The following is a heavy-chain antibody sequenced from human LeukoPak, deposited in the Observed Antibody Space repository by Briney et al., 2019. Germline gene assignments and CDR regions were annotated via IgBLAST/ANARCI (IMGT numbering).Heavy chain of an antibody. D-gene: IGHD1-1*01. CDR2: IKVYGDTT. J-gene: IGHJ4*02. V-gene: IGHV1-46*01. CDR3: ARESPSTFYFDY. CDR1: GNTFTSFH. Sequence: ASVKVSCKASGNTFTSFHIHWVRQAPGQGLEYMGIIKVYGDTTIYAQRFQGRITMTRDTSTSTVYMELSSLNTEDTAVYYCARESPSTFYFDYWGQGTLVTVSS.